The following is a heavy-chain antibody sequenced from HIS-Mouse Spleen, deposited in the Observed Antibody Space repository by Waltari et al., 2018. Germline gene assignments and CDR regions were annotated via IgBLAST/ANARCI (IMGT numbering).Heavy chain of an antibody. D-gene: IGHD6-13*01. CDR3: AREIPYSSSWYDWYFDL. V-gene: IGHV4-39*07. CDR2: IYYSGST. CDR1: GGPISSSSYY. J-gene: IGHJ2*01. Sequence: QLQLQESGPGLVKPSETRSLTCTVPGGPISSSSYYWGWIRQPPGKGLEWIGSIYYSGSTYYNPSLKSRVTISVDTSKNQFSLKLSSVTAADTAVYYCAREIPYSSSWYDWYFDLWGRGTLVTVSS.